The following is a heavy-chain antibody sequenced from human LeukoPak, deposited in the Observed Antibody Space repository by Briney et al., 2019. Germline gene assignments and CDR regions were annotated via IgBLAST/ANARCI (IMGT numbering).Heavy chain of an antibody. V-gene: IGHV7-4-1*02. CDR2: INTNTGNP. D-gene: IGHD3-10*01. CDR3: ARYVRLLDGSGSSDTHVDY. Sequence: GASVKVSCKASGYTFTSYAMNWVRQAPGQGLEWMGWINTNTGNPTYAQGFTGRFVFSLDTSVSTAYLQISSLKAEDTAVYYCARYVRLLDGSGSSDTHVDYWGQGTLVTVSS. J-gene: IGHJ4*02. CDR1: GYTFTSYA.